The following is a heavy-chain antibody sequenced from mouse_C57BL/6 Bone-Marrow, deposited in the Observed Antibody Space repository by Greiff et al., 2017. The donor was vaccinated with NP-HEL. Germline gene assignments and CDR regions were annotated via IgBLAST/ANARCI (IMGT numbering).Heavy chain of an antibody. J-gene: IGHJ4*01. CDR3: AREATVVATEAMDY. D-gene: IGHD1-1*01. Sequence: VQLQQSGPELVKPGASVKISCKASGYSFTDYNMYWVKQSNGKSLEWIGVINPNYGTTSYNQKFKGKATLTVDQSSSTAYMQLNSLTSEDSAVYYCAREATVVATEAMDYWGQGTSVTVSS. CDR1: GYSFTDYN. CDR2: INPNYGTT. V-gene: IGHV1-39*01.